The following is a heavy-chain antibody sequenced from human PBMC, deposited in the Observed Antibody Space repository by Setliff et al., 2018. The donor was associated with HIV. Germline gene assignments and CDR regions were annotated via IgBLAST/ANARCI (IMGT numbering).Heavy chain of an antibody. V-gene: IGHV4-39*07. CDR3: ARGLIVVVPAAIIRYDAFDI. Sequence: SETLSLTCTVSGGSISNSNYFWDWIRQPPGKGLEWIGSAGSADYGGNAYYNPSLKSRVTISVETSKNQFSLKLSSVTAADTAVYYCARGLIVVVPAAIIRYDAFDIWGQGTMVTVSS. D-gene: IGHD2-2*01. CDR2: AGSADYGGNA. J-gene: IGHJ3*02. CDR1: GGSISNSNYF.